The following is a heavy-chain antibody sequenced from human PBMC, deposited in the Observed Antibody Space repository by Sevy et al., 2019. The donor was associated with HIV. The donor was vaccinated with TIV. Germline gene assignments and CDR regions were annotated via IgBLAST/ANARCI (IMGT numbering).Heavy chain of an antibody. CDR3: ARHRDYYDSSGYGTFDP. V-gene: IGHV1-8*01. D-gene: IGHD3-22*01. CDR2: MNPNTGNT. CDR1: GYTFTSYD. J-gene: IGHJ5*02. Sequence: ASVKVSCKASGYTFTSYDINWVRQASGQGLEWMGWMNPNTGNTGYAQKFQGRVTMTRNTSISTAYMELISLRSEDMAVYYCARHRDYYDSSGYGTFDPWGQGTLVTVSS.